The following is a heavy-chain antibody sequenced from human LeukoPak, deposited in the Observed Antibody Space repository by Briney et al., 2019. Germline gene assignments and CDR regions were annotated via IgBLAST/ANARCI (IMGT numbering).Heavy chain of an antibody. D-gene: IGHD3-10*01. J-gene: IGHJ3*02. CDR2: ISSSSSYI. CDR1: VGTFSSYS. Sequence: GGSLRLSCAASVGTFSSYSMNWGRQAPGKGLEWVSSISSSSSYIYYADSVKGRFTISRYNAKNSLYLQMNSLRAEDTAVYYCARVAGSDAFDIWGQGTMVTVSS. CDR3: ARVAGSDAFDI. V-gene: IGHV3-21*01.